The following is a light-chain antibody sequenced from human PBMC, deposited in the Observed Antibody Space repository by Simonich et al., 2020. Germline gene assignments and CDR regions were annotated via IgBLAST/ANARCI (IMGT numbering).Light chain of an antibody. J-gene: IGLJ2*01. Sequence: QSALTQPASVSGSPGQSITISCTGTSSDVGGYNYVSWYQQHPGKAPKLMIYDVSKRPSGVSKRFLGSKSGNTASLTISGLQAEDEADYYCCSYAGSYTLVFGGGTKLTVL. CDR2: DVS. V-gene: IGLV2-14*01. CDR3: CSYAGSYTLV. CDR1: SSDVGGYNY.